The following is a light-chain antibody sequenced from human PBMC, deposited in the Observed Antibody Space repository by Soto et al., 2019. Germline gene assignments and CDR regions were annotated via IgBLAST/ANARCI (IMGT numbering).Light chain of an antibody. CDR3: QQYNDYSAT. CDR1: QKSSPW. Sequence: DIEMVQSPSALSASVGDTVTITCRASQKSSPWLAWYQQKPGQAPKLLMYDVSSLKRGVPSRFSGSGSGTEFTLTLSSLQPDDFATYYCQQYNDYSATFGQGTKVDI. V-gene: IGKV1-5*01. CDR2: DVS. J-gene: IGKJ1*01.